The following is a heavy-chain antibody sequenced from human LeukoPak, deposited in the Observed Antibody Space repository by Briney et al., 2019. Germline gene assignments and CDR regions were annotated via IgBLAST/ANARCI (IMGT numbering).Heavy chain of an antibody. D-gene: IGHD4-17*01. CDR2: ISSTGGRT. Sequence: GGSLRLSCAASGFTFSSYAMSWVRQAPGKGLEWVSAISSTGGRTYYADSVKGRFTISRDNSRNTVYLQMNSLRAEDTAVYYCAKESPYGDNRLYYFDYWGQGTLVTVSP. V-gene: IGHV3-23*01. CDR3: AKESPYGDNRLYYFDY. CDR1: GFTFSSYA. J-gene: IGHJ4*02.